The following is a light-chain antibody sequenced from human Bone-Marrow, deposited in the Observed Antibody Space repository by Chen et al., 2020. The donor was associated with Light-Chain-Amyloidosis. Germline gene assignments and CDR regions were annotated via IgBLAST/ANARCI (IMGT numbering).Light chain of an antibody. V-gene: IGLV2-14*01. CDR1: SSDVGCDNH. J-gene: IGLJ1*01. Sequence: QSALTQPDNVSGSPGQSITISCTGTSSDVGCDNHVSWYQQHPDNAPKLMIYEVTNRPSWVPDRFSGSNSYNTASLTISGLQTEDEADYFCSSYTITNTLVFGSGTRVTVL. CDR3: SSYTITNTLV. CDR2: EVT.